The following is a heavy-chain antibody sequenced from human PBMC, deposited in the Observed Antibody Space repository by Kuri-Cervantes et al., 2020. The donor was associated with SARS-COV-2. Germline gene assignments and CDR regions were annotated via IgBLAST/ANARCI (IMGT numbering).Heavy chain of an antibody. D-gene: IGHD1-26*01. Sequence: GESLKISCAASGFTFSSYWMSWVRQAPGKGLEWVSVISGTGGSSTFYADSVKGRFIISRDNSENTLYLEINGLRVDDTAVYYCAKDDEDSGSYGDAFDIWGQGTMVTVSS. V-gene: IGHV3-23*01. J-gene: IGHJ3*02. CDR3: AKDDEDSGSYGDAFDI. CDR2: ISGTGGSST. CDR1: GFTFSSYW.